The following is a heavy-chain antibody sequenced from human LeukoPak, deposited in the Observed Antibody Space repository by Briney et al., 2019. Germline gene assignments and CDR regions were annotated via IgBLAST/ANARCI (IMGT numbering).Heavy chain of an antibody. CDR1: GGSISSHY. Sequence: SETLCLTCTVSGGSISSHYWSWIRQPPGKGLEWIGYIYYSGSTNYNPSLKSRVTISVDTSKDQFSLKLSSVTAADTAVYYCARAGGNDSSGYYYVRYFQQWGQGTLVT. V-gene: IGHV4-59*11. D-gene: IGHD3-22*01. J-gene: IGHJ1*01. CDR3: ARAGGNDSSGYYYVRYFQQ. CDR2: IYYSGST.